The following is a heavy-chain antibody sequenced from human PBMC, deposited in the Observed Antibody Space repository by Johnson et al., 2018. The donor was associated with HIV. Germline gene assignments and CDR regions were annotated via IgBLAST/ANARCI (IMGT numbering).Heavy chain of an antibody. Sequence: VQLVESGGGVVRPGGSLRLSCAASRFKFDDYGMSWVRQGPGKGLEWVSGIHWNGGSTGYADSVTGRFIISSDNAKNSLYLQMNSLSAEDTALYYCAREIGWELHDGAFDIWGQGTMVTVSS. D-gene: IGHD1-26*01. CDR3: AREIGWELHDGAFDI. V-gene: IGHV3-20*04. CDR1: RFKFDDYG. J-gene: IGHJ3*02. CDR2: IHWNGGST.